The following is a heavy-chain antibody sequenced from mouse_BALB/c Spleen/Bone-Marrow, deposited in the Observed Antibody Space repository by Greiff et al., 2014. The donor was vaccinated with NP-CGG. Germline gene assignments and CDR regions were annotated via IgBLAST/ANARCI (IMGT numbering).Heavy chain of an antibody. D-gene: IGHD1-2*01. Sequence: VKLIESGAELAKPGASVKMSCKASGYTFTSYWMHWVKQRPGQGLEWIGYINPSTGYTEYNQKFKDKATLTADKSSSTAYMQLSRLTSEDSAVYYGARGKGYDYEWIAYWGQGTLVTVSA. CDR1: GYTFTSYW. CDR3: ARGKGYDYEWIAY. J-gene: IGHJ3*01. CDR2: INPSTGYT. V-gene: IGHV1-7*01.